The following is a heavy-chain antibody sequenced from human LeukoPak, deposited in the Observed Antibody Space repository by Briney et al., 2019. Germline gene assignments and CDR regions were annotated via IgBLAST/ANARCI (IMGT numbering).Heavy chain of an antibody. CDR2: INPSGGST. Sequence: ASVKVSCKASGYTFTSYYMHWVRQAPGQGLEWMGLINPSGGSTSYAQRFQGRVTVTRDTPTSTVYMELSSLRSEDTAVYYCARVFVGSGSYFRYFDYWGQGTLVTVSS. D-gene: IGHD3-10*01. J-gene: IGHJ4*02. V-gene: IGHV1-46*01. CDR3: ARVFVGSGSYFRYFDY. CDR1: GYTFTSYY.